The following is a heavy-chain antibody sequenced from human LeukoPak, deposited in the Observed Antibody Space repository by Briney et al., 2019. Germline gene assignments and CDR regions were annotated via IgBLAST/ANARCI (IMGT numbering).Heavy chain of an antibody. D-gene: IGHD3-22*01. CDR2: INWNSGDI. Sequence: GGSLRLSCVASGFTFDDYAMHWVRQIPGKGLEWVSGINWNSGDIGYADSVKGRFTISRDNAKNSLYLQMNSLRAEDTAVYYCARDVYYYDSSPFGYWGQGTLVTVSS. CDR1: GFTFDDYA. CDR3: ARDVYYYDSSPFGY. V-gene: IGHV3-9*01. J-gene: IGHJ4*02.